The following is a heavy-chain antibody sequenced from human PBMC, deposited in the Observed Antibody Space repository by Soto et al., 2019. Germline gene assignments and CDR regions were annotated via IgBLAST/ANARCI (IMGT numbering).Heavy chain of an antibody. CDR3: ARLYCSGGSCYDYYYYYGMDV. CDR1: GGTFSSYA. CDR2: IIPIFGTA. J-gene: IGHJ6*02. Sequence: GASVKVSCKASGGTFSSYAISWVRQAPGQGLEWMGGIIPIFGTANYAQKFQGRVTITADESTSTAYMELSSLRSEDTAVYYCARLYCSGGSCYDYYYYYGMDVWGQGTTVTVSS. D-gene: IGHD2-15*01. V-gene: IGHV1-69*13.